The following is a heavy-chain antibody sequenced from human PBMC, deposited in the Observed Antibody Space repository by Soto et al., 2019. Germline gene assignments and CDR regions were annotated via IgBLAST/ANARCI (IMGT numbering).Heavy chain of an antibody. CDR3: ARALIAVAGTYYYYGMDV. CDR1: AFTFSNYA. J-gene: IGHJ6*02. D-gene: IGHD6-19*01. V-gene: IGHV3-23*01. CDR2: IGSGGVDT. Sequence: EVHLLEFGGGLVQPGGSLRLSCAASAFTFSNYAMTWVRQAPGKGLEWVSSIGSGGVDTYYADSVKGRFTISRDDSRSTLFLQMNSLRPEDTAIYYCARALIAVAGTYYYYGMDVWGQGTTVTVSS.